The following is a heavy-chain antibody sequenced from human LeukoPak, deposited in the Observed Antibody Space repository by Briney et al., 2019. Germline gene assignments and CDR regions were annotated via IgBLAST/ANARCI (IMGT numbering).Heavy chain of an antibody. CDR2: ISGSGGST. J-gene: IGHJ4*02. CDR3: AKDGGYDYVWGSYRPPYFDY. D-gene: IGHD3-16*02. CDR1: GFTFSSYA. Sequence: GGSLRLSCAASGFTFSSYAMHWVRQAPGKGLEWVSAISGSGGSTYYADSVKGRFTIFRDNSKNTLYLQMNSLRAEDTAVYYCAKDGGYDYVWGSYRPPYFDYWGQGTLVTVSS. V-gene: IGHV3-23*01.